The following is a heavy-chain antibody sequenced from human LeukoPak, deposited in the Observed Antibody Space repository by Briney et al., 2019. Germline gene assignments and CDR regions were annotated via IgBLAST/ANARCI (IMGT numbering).Heavy chain of an antibody. V-gene: IGHV3-21*01. D-gene: IGHD2-2*01. CDR3: ARDLTARSSTTKDHGDY. J-gene: IGHJ4*02. CDR2: ISSSSSYI. Sequence: PGGSLRLSCAASGFTFSSYSMNWVRQAPGKGLEWVSSISSSSSYIYYADSVKGRFTISRDNAKNSLYLQMNSLRAEDTAVYYCARDLTARSSTTKDHGDYWGQGTLVTVSS. CDR1: GFTFSSYS.